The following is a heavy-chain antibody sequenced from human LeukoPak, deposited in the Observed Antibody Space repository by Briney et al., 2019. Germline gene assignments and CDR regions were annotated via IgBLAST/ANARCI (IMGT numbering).Heavy chain of an antibody. J-gene: IGHJ5*02. CDR3: ARDLQYSSGWYGGYNWFDP. CDR1: GGSISSYY. CDR2: IYYSGST. D-gene: IGHD6-19*01. Sequence: NPSETLSLTCTVSGGSISSYYWSWIRQPPGKGLEWIGYIYYSGSTNYNPSLKSRVTISVDTSKNQFSLKLSSVTAADTAVYYCARDLQYSSGWYGGYNWFDPLGPGNPGHRLL. V-gene: IGHV4-59*01.